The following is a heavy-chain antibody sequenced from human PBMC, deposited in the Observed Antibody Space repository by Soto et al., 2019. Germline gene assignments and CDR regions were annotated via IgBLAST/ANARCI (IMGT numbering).Heavy chain of an antibody. Sequence: ASVKVSCKASGGTFSSYSISWVRQAPGQGLEWMGGIIPIFGTANYAQKFQGRVTITADESTSTAYMELSSLRSEDTAVYYCARGGAGSSWYPVWFDPWDQGTLVTVSS. CDR1: GGTFSSYS. CDR3: ARGGAGSSWYPVWFDP. J-gene: IGHJ5*02. CDR2: IIPIFGTA. D-gene: IGHD6-13*01. V-gene: IGHV1-69*13.